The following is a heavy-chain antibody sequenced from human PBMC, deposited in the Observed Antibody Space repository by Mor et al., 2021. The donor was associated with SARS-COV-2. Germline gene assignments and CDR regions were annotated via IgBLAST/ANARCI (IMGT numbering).Heavy chain of an antibody. J-gene: IGHJ2*01. Sequence: AQKFQGRVTIAADESTSTAYMELSSLRSEDTAVYYCAISGQWLVNWYFDLWGRGTLVTVSS. D-gene: IGHD6-19*01. CDR3: AISGQWLVNWYFDL. V-gene: IGHV1-69*01.